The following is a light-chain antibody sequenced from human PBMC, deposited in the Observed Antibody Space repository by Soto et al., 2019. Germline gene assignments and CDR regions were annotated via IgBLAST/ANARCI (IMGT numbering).Light chain of an antibody. J-gene: IGKJ1*01. CDR1: QSISSW. CDR2: KAS. CDR3: QHYNSYPVT. V-gene: IGKV1-5*03. Sequence: EIQMTQSPSTLSASVGDRVTITCRASQSISSWLAWYQQKPGKAPKLLIYKASSLESGVPSRFSGSGSGTEFTLTISSLQPDDFATYFCQHYNSYPVTFGQGTKVEIK.